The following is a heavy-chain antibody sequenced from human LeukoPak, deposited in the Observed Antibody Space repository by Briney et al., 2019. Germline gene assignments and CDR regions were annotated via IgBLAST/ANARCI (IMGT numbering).Heavy chain of an antibody. CDR3: ARHPAHYYDSSGYYVFDY. J-gene: IGHJ4*02. D-gene: IGHD3-22*01. Sequence: SETLSLTCTISGGSISGSSYYWGWIRQPPGNGLEWIGSIYYSGSTYYNPSLKSRVTISVDTSKNQFSLKLSSVTAADTAVYYCARHPAHYYDSSGYYVFDYWGQGTLVTVSS. CDR1: GGSISGSSYY. CDR2: IYYSGST. V-gene: IGHV4-39*01.